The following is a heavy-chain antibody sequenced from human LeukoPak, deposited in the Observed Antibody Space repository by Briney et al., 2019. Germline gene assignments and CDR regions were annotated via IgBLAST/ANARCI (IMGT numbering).Heavy chain of an antibody. CDR1: GFIFSNYA. J-gene: IGHJ3*02. CDR2: ISSDGSKT. V-gene: IGHV3-30*07. D-gene: IGHD4-17*01. CDR3: ARDPNGDYIGAFDM. Sequence: GGSLRLSCAASGFIFSNYAMHWVRQAPGKGLEWVALISSDGSKTYHADSVKGRFSISRDNSKYTLFLQMNSLRAEDTAVYYCARDPNGDYIGAFDMWGPGTMVTVSS.